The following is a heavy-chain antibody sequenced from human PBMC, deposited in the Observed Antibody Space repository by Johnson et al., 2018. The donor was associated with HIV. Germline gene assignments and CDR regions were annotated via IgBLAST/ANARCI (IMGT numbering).Heavy chain of an antibody. Sequence: VQLVESGGGLVQPGGSLRLSCAASGFTVSRDYMSWVRQAPGKGLEWVSVIYSGGSTYYADSVKGRFTISRDNAKNSLYLQMNSLRVEDTAVYYCARDGGRGDFDIWGQGTMVTVSS. D-gene: IGHD3-16*01. J-gene: IGHJ3*02. CDR1: GFTVSRDY. CDR2: IYSGGST. V-gene: IGHV3-66*01. CDR3: ARDGGRGDFDI.